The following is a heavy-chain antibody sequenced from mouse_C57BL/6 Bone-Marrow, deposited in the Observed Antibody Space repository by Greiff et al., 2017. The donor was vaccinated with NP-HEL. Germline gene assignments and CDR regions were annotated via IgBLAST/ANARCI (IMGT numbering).Heavy chain of an antibody. CDR3: ARGAY. CDR1: GYEFSNYW. J-gene: IGHJ3*01. V-gene: IGHV1-80*01. Sequence: QVQLVESGAELVKPGASVKISCKASGYEFSNYWMNWVKQRPGKGLEWIGQIYPGDGDTNYNGKFKDKATLTADKSSSTAYMQLSRLTSEDSAVYFCARGAYWGQGTLVTVSA. CDR2: IYPGDGDT.